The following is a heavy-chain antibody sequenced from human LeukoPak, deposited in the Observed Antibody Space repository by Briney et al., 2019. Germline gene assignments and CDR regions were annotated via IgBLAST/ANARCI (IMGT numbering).Heavy chain of an antibody. Sequence: SSETLFLTCTVSGASISSRSYYWGWIRQPPGKELEWIGSIYYSGSTYYNPSLKSRVTISVDTSKNQFSLKLSSVTAADTAVYYCARIWTGGNNWFDPWGQGTLVTVSS. CDR3: ARIWTGGNNWFDP. J-gene: IGHJ5*02. CDR1: GASISSRSYY. CDR2: IYYSGST. V-gene: IGHV4-39*01. D-gene: IGHD3/OR15-3a*01.